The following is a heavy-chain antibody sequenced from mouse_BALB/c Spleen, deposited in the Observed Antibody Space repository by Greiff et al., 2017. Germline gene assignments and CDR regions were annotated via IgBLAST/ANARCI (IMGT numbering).Heavy chain of an antibody. CDR2: ISSGSSTI. J-gene: IGHJ4*01. CDR1: GFTFSSFG. CDR3: ARFGYAAMDY. D-gene: IGHD1-2*01. Sequence: EVKLMESGGGLVQPGGSRKLSCAASGFTFSSFGMHWVRQAPEKGLEWVAYISSGSSTIYYADTVKGRFTISRDNPKNTLFLQMTSLRSEDTAMYYCARFGYAAMDYWGQGTSVTVSS. V-gene: IGHV5-17*02.